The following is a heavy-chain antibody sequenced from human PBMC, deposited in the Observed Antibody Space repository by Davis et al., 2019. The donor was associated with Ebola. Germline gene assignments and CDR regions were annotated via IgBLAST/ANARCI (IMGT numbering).Heavy chain of an antibody. V-gene: IGHV1-69*13. J-gene: IGHJ4*02. Sequence: SVKVSCKTSADTFIDHAISWVRQAPGQGLEWMVGIIPVFATANYAQKFQGRLTISADESTSTAYMELINMRSDDTAVYYCAKARSRDGGTSYFGLLDYWGQGTLVTVSS. CDR3: AKARSRDGGTSYFGLLDY. D-gene: IGHD5-24*01. CDR1: ADTFIDHA. CDR2: IIPVFATA.